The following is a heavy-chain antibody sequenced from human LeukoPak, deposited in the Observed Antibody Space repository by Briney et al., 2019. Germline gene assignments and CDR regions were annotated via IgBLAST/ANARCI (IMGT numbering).Heavy chain of an antibody. CDR1: GGSISSSSYY. V-gene: IGHV4-39*07. J-gene: IGHJ5*02. CDR2: IYTSGST. Sequence: SETLSLTCTVSGGSISSSSYYWGWIRQPPGKGLEWIGRIYTSGSTNYNPSLKSRVTMSVDTSKNQFSLKLSSVTAADTAVYYCARAQSAITFGGGNWFDPWGQGTLVTVSS. CDR3: ARAQSAITFGGGNWFDP. D-gene: IGHD3-16*01.